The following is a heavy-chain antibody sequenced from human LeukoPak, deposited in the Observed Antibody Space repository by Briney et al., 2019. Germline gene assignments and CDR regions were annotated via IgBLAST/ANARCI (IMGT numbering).Heavy chain of an antibody. D-gene: IGHD3-10*01. CDR1: GYTLTELP. CDR2: INPNSGGT. Sequence: GASVKVSCKVSGYTLTELPMHWVRQAPGQGLEWMGWINPNSGGTNYAQNFQGRVTMTRDTSIRTVYMELSRLRSDDTAVYYCANTYALGNYYKGGFDPWGQGTLVTVSS. CDR3: ANTYALGNYYKGGFDP. J-gene: IGHJ5*02. V-gene: IGHV1-2*02.